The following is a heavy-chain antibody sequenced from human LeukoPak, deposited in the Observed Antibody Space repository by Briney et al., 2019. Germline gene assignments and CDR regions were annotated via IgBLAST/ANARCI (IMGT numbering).Heavy chain of an antibody. Sequence: SETLSLTCAVYGGSFSGYYWSWIRQPPGKGLEWIGEINHSGSTNYNPSLKSRVTISVDTSKNQFSLKLSSVTAADTAVYYCARDKLIHDYGDYVGWFDPWGQGTLVTVSS. D-gene: IGHD4-17*01. V-gene: IGHV4-34*01. CDR2: INHSGST. CDR3: ARDKLIHDYGDYVGWFDP. CDR1: GGSFSGYY. J-gene: IGHJ5*02.